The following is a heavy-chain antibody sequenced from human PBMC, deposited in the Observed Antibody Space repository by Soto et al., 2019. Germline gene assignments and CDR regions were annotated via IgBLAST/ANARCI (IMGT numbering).Heavy chain of an antibody. CDR3: AKSPSYYYGMDV. CDR1: GFTFSNYA. Sequence: GGSLRLSCAASGFTFSNYAMIWIRQVPGKGLEWVSGLYGNGGGIHYADSVKGRFTISRDNSKNTLYLQMNSLRAEDTAVYYCAKSPSYYYGMDVWGQGTTVTVSS. J-gene: IGHJ6*02. V-gene: IGHV3-23*01. CDR2: LYGNGGGI.